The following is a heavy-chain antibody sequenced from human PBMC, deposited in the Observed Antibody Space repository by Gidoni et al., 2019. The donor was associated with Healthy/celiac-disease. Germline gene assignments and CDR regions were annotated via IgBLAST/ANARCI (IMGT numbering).Heavy chain of an antibody. V-gene: IGHV3-48*02. CDR3: AREGGYVYVWWSYLDS. Sequence: EVQLVESGGGVVQPGGSLRLSCAASGFTLSSDSMIGVPQAPGKGLEWFSSISSSVITIYSADSVKGRFTFPGDNAKNSHFLQMTSLRDEAPAVYSFAREGGYVYVWWSYLDSWGQGTLVTVSS. CDR1: GFTLSSDS. J-gene: IGHJ4*02. CDR2: ISSSVITI. D-gene: IGHD3-16*02.